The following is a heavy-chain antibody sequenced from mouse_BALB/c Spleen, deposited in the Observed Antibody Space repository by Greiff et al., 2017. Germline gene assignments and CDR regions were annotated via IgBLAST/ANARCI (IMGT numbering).Heavy chain of an antibody. CDR3: ARGATVVPVYFDY. CDR2: ISYSGST. D-gene: IGHD1-1*01. CDR1: GDSITSGY. J-gene: IGHJ2*01. Sequence: EVQLQESGPSLVKPSQTLSLTCSVTGDSITSGYWNWIRKFPGNKLEYMGYISYSGSTYYNPSLKSRISITRDTSKNQYYLQLNSVTTEDTATYYCARGATVVPVYFDYWGQGTTLTVSS. V-gene: IGHV3-8*02.